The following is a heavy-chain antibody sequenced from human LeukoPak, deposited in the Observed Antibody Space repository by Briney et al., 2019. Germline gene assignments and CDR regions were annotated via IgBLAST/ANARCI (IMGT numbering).Heavy chain of an antibody. CDR3: AKMQGYFDY. CDR1: GSIPFNSYS. J-gene: IGHJ4*02. V-gene: IGHV3-23*01. Sequence: PGGSLRLSCAASGSIPFNSYSMSWVRQAPGQGLEWVSAITSSGETTYYADSVKGRFTISRDNSKNMVYLQMNSLRAEDAATYYCAKMQGYFDYWALGSVLTVSS. CDR2: ITSSGETT.